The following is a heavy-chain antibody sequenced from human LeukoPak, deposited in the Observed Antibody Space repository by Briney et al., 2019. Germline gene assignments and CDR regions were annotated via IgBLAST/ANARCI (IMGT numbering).Heavy chain of an antibody. Sequence: ASVKVSCKASGYTFSGYYMHWVRQAPGQGLEWMGWINPNSGGTNYAQKFQGRVTMTRDTSIRTAYMELSRLRSDDTAVYYCARDLYSSSWYWVYWGQGTLVTVSP. D-gene: IGHD6-13*01. CDR2: INPNSGGT. V-gene: IGHV1-2*02. CDR3: ARDLYSSSWYWVY. CDR1: GYTFSGYY. J-gene: IGHJ4*02.